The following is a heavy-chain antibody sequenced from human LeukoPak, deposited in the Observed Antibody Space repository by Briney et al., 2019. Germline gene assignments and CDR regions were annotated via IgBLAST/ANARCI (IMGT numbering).Heavy chain of an antibody. CDR1: GGSISSYY. CDR3: ARAAEEAFDI. J-gene: IGHJ3*02. V-gene: IGHV4-59*01. Sequence: SETLSLTCTVSGGSISSYYWSWIRQPPGKGLEWIGYIYYSGSTNYNPSLKSRVTISVDTSKNQFSRKLSSVTAADTAVYYCARAAEEAFDIWGQGTMVTVSS. CDR2: IYYSGST.